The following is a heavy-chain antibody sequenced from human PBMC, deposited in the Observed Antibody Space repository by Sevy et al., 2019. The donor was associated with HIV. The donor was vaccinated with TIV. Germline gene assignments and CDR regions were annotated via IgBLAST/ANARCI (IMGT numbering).Heavy chain of an antibody. CDR3: ARDGAAAPSRPYYGMDV. CDR1: GGSISSYY. CDR2: IYYSGST. Sequence: SETLSLTCTVSGGSISSYYWSWIRQPPGKGLEWLGYIYYSGSTNYNPSLKSRVTISVDTSKNQFSLKLSSVTAAYTAVYYCARDGAAAPSRPYYGMDVWGQGTTVTVSS. V-gene: IGHV4-59*13. D-gene: IGHD6-13*01. J-gene: IGHJ6*02.